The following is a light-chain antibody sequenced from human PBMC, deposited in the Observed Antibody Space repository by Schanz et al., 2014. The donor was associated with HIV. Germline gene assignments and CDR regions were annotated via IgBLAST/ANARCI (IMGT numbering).Light chain of an antibody. CDR2: DVS. CDR3: SSYTSSSTPVV. J-gene: IGLJ2*01. V-gene: IGLV2-14*03. Sequence: QSALTQPATVSGSPGQSITVSCTGTNSDIGGHDYVSWYQQHPDKAPKLMIYDVSNRPSGVSNRFSGSKSAKTASLTISGLQAGDEADYYCSSYTSSSTPVVFGGGTKLTVL. CDR1: NSDIGGHDY.